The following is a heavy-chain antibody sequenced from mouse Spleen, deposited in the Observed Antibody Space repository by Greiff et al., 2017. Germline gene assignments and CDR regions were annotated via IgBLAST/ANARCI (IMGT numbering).Heavy chain of an antibody. CDR3: ARQGGYGYDEEGYYFDY. J-gene: IGHJ2*01. Sequence: EVQLVESGGGLVKPGGSLKLSCAASGFTFSSYAMSWVRQTPEKRLEWVATISSGGSYTYYPDSVKGRFTISRDNAKNTLYLQMSSLRSEDTAMYYCARQGGYGYDEEGYYFDYWGQGTTLTVSS. CDR2: ISSGGSYT. V-gene: IGHV5-9-3*01. CDR1: GFTFSSYA. D-gene: IGHD2-2*01.